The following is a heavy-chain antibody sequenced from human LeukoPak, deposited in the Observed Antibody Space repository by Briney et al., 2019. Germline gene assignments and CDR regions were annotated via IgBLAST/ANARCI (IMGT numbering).Heavy chain of an antibody. CDR1: GYTFTGYY. D-gene: IGHD3-22*01. Sequence: ASVKVSCKASGYTFTGYYMHWVRQAPGQGLEWMGRINPNSGGTNYAQKFQGRVTMTRDTSISTAYMGLSRLRSDDTAVYYCARDKDSSGYYKPWGQGTLVTVSS. J-gene: IGHJ4*02. V-gene: IGHV1-2*06. CDR2: INPNSGGT. CDR3: ARDKDSSGYYKP.